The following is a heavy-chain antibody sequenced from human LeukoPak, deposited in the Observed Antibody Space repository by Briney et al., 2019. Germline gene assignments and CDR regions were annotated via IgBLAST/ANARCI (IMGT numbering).Heavy chain of an antibody. Sequence: QAGGSLRLSCAASGFTFSSYVMHWVRQAPGKGLEWVAIISYDGSNEYYADSVKGRFTISRDNAKNSLYLQMNSLRAEDTAVYYCARDGGPGYSSSWYLYWGQGTLVTVSS. CDR1: GFTFSSYV. J-gene: IGHJ4*02. D-gene: IGHD6-13*01. CDR2: ISYDGSNE. CDR3: ARDGGPGYSSSWYLY. V-gene: IGHV3-30*04.